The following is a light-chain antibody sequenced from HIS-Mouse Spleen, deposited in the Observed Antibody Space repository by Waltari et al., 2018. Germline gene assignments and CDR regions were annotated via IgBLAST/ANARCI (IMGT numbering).Light chain of an antibody. Sequence: SYELTQPPSVSVSPGQTARITCSGDALPKQYAYWYQQKPGQAPVLGIYKDSERPSGVPGRFSGSRSGTTVTLTISGVQAEDEADYYCQSADSSGTWVFGGGTKLTVL. CDR1: ALPKQY. CDR3: QSADSSGTWV. CDR2: KDS. J-gene: IGLJ3*02. V-gene: IGLV3-25*03.